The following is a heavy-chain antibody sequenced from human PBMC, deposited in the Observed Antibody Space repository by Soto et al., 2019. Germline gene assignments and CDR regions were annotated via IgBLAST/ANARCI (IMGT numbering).Heavy chain of an antibody. Sequence: VASVKVSCKASGYTFTSYGISWVRQAPGQGLEWMGWISAYNGNTNYAQKLQGRVTMTTDTSTSTAYMELRSLRSDDTAVYYCARGGPYSFSYYYYGMDVWGQGTTVTVSS. CDR3: ARGGPYSFSYYYYGMDV. J-gene: IGHJ6*02. D-gene: IGHD4-4*01. CDR2: ISAYNGNT. V-gene: IGHV1-18*04. CDR1: GYTFTSYG.